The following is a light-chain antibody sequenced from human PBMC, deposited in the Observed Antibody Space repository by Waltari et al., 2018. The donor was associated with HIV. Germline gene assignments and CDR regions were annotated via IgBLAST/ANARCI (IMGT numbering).Light chain of an antibody. CDR2: GNT. J-gene: IGLJ3*02. CDR1: SSNIGAGYD. Sequence: QSVLTQPPSVSGAPGQRVTISCTGSSSNIGAGYDVHWYQQLPGPAPKLLIYGNTNRPSGVPDRFSGSKSGTSASLAITGLQAEDEADYYCQSYDSSLSGSVFSGGTKLTVL. CDR3: QSYDSSLSGSV. V-gene: IGLV1-40*01.